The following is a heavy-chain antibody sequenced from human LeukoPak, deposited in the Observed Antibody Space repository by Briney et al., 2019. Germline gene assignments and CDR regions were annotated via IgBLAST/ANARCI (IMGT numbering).Heavy chain of an antibody. J-gene: IGHJ4*02. D-gene: IGHD2-15*01. CDR1: GFTFSSYA. V-gene: IGHV3-23*01. CDR2: ISGSGGST. CDR3: AKDRTDRGY. Sequence: GGSLRLSCTASGFTFSSYAMSWVRQAPGKGLEWVSTISGSGGSTYYADSVKGRFIISRDNSKNTLYLQMNSLRGEDTAVYYCAKDRTDRGYWGRGTLVTVSS.